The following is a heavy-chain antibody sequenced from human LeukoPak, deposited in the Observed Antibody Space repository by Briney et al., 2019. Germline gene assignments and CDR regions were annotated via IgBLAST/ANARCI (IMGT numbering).Heavy chain of an antibody. D-gene: IGHD1-26*01. CDR2: INPSGGST. V-gene: IGHV1-46*01. Sequence: ASVKVSCKASGYTFTSYYMHWVRQAPGQGLEWMGIINPSGGSTSYAQKFQGRVTMTRDVSTSTVYMELSSLRSEDTAVYYCARDRVGATKTGAFDIWGQGAMVTVSS. CDR3: ARDRVGATKTGAFDI. J-gene: IGHJ3*02. CDR1: GYTFTSYY.